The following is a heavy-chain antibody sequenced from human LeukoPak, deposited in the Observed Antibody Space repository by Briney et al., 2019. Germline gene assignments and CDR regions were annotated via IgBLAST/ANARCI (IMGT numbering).Heavy chain of an antibody. J-gene: IGHJ4*02. CDR2: INSDGSST. V-gene: IGHV3-74*01. Sequence: PGGSLRLSCAASGFTFSGYEMNWVRQAPGKELVWVSRINSDGSSTSYADSVKGRFTISRDNAKNTLYMQMNSLRAEDTAVYYCSRSFDFWAQGTLVTVSS. CDR1: GFTFSGYE. D-gene: IGHD1-14*01. CDR3: SRSFDF.